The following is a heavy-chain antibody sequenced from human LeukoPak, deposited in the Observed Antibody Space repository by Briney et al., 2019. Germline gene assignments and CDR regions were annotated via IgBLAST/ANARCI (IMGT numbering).Heavy chain of an antibody. CDR2: IKNNGGN. CDR1: GGSISTYS. Sequence: PSETLSLTCTVSGGSISTYSWNWIRQSPGQGLEWIGYIKNNGGNYNNPSLMGRVAISLDTSKNQFSLKLTSVTAADTAVYYCARDAGGTWFDPWGQGTLATVSS. V-gene: IGHV4-59*01. CDR3: ARDAGGTWFDP. J-gene: IGHJ5*02.